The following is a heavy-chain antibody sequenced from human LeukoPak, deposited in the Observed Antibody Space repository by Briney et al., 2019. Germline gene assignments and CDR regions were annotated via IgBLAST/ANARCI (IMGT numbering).Heavy chain of an antibody. J-gene: IGHJ4*02. V-gene: IGHV4-39*01. D-gene: IGHD3-10*01. CDR2: IYYSGST. Sequence: PSETLSLTCTVSGGSISSSSYYWGWIRQPPGKGLEWIGSIYYSGSTYYNPSLKSRVTISVDTSKNQFSLKLSSVTAADTAVYYCARGGVLLWFGASLGPFDYWGQGTLVTVSS. CDR3: ARGGVLLWFGASLGPFDY. CDR1: GGSISSSSYY.